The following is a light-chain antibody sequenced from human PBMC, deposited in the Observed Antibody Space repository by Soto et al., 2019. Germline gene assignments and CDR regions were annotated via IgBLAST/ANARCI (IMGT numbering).Light chain of an antibody. CDR3: QHYNNYLAWT. CDR1: QSVGNK. V-gene: IGKV3-15*01. Sequence: EIVMTQSPATLSLSPGERATLFCGASQSVGNKLVWYQQKPGQAPRILIFNAITRATGIPGRFSGSGSGTEFTLTISSLQSEDFAVYYRQHYNNYLAWTFGQGTKVEIK. CDR2: NAI. J-gene: IGKJ1*01.